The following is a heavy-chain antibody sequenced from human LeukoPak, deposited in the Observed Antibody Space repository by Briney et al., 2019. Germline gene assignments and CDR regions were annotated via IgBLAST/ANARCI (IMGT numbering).Heavy chain of an antibody. J-gene: IGHJ4*02. V-gene: IGHV3-23*01. D-gene: IGHD6-13*01. CDR2: ISGSGGST. Sequence: GGSLRLSCAASGFTFSSYAMSWVRQAPGKGLEWVSAISGSGGSTYYADSVKGRFTISRDNSKNTLYLQMNSLRAEDTAVYYCAKAEQQLVHFYYFDYWGQGTLVTVSS. CDR3: AKAEQQLVHFYYFDY. CDR1: GFTFSSYA.